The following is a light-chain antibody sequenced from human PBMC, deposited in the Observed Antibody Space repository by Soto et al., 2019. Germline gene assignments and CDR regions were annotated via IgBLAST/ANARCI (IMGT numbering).Light chain of an antibody. V-gene: IGKV1-5*03. J-gene: IGKJ1*01. CDR3: QQYNSYPLT. Sequence: DIQMTQSPCTLSASVGDRVTITCRASQSISSWLAWYQQKPGKAPKLLIYKASSLESGVPSRFSGSGSGTEFTLTISILQPDDFATYYCQQYNSYPLTFGQGTKVEIK. CDR1: QSISSW. CDR2: KAS.